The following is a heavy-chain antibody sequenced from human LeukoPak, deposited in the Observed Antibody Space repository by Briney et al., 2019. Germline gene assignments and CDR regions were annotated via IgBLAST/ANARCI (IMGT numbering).Heavy chain of an antibody. CDR2: IIPIFGTA. Sequence: GASVKVSCKASGGTFSSYAISWVRQAPGQGLEWMGGIIPIFGTANYAQKFQGRVTITADKSTSTAYMELSSLRSEDTALYYCAKDMRVGVRGVDPLFEYWGQGTLVTVSS. D-gene: IGHD3-10*01. J-gene: IGHJ4*02. V-gene: IGHV1-69*06. CDR1: GGTFSSYA. CDR3: AKDMRVGVRGVDPLFEY.